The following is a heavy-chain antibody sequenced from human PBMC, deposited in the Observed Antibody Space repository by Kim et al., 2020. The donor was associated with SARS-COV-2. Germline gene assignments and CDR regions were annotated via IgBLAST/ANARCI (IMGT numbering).Heavy chain of an antibody. V-gene: IGHV4-34*01. CDR1: GGSFSGYY. CDR2: INHSGST. CDR3: ARGGGYCSSTSCHATGYYGMDV. J-gene: IGHJ6*02. Sequence: SETLSLTCAVYGGSFSGYYWSWIRQPPGKGLEWIGEINHSGSTNYNPSLKSRVTISVDTSKNQFSLKLSSVTAADTAVYYCARGGGYCSSTSCHATGYYGMDVWGQGTTVTVSS. D-gene: IGHD2-2*03.